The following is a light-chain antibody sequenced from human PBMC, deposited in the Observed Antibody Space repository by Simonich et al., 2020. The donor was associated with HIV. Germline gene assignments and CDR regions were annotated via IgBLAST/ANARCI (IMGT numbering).Light chain of an antibody. CDR3: QQYDELPYT. Sequence: DIQMTQSPSSLSASVGERVTITCRASQSINNYLNWYQQKPGKAPKLLIYDASNLETGVPSRFSGSGSGSDFTFTISSLQPADIATYYCQQYDELPYTFGQGTKLEIK. CDR1: QSINNY. J-gene: IGKJ2*01. CDR2: DAS. V-gene: IGKV1-33*01.